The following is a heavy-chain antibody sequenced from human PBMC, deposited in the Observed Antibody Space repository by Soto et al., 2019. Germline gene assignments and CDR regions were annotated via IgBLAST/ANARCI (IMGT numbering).Heavy chain of an antibody. Sequence: EVQLVESGGGLVKPGGSLRLSCAASGFTFSNAWMSWVRQAPGKGLEWVGRIKGKTDGGTADYAAPVKGRFTISRDDSKNTLDLQMNSLKTEDTDVYYCTTYSYIYGVNSWGQGTLVTVSS. D-gene: IGHD4-17*01. CDR1: GFTFSNAW. CDR3: TTYSYIYGVNS. V-gene: IGHV3-15*01. J-gene: IGHJ4*02. CDR2: IKGKTDGGTA.